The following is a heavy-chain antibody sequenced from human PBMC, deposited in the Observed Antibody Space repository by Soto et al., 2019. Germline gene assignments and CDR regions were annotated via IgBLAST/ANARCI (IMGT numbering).Heavy chain of an antibody. CDR1: GFTFGTTD. CDR3: VKNSGWFNT. V-gene: IGHV3-23*01. CDR2: IDGSGGIT. J-gene: IGHJ5*02. D-gene: IGHD3-10*01. Sequence: QLLQSGGGLVQPGGSLTLSCAASGFTFGTTDMSWVRTAPGEGLEWGSTIDGSGGITYYADSVKGRFTIYRDKSRNTVYLQMNSLRGEDTALYYCVKNSGWFNTWGQGALVTVSS.